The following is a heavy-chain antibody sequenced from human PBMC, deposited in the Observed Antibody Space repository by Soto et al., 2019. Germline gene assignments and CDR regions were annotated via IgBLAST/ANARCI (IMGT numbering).Heavy chain of an antibody. Sequence: GXSVKXSCKASGSTFTGYGSSWVRQAPGQGLEWMGWXSAYNXNPNYEKKLQXXVTLTKDXXKSKDYIELRSLRSDDTAVYYCARSTHKGYFQHWGQGTLVTVSS. J-gene: IGHJ1*01. CDR2: XSAYNXNP. CDR3: ARSTHKGYFQH. CDR1: GSTFTGYG. V-gene: IGHV1-18*01.